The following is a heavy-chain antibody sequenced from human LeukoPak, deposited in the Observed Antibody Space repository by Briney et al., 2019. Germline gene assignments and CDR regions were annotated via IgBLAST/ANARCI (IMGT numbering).Heavy chain of an antibody. V-gene: IGHV4-39*07. CDR3: ARRMVAATLPHNYYYYYMDV. CDR1: GGSISSSSYY. Sequence: PSETLSLTCTVSGGSISSSSYYWGWIRQPPGKGLEWIGSIYYSGSTYYNPSLKSRVTISVDTSKNQFSLKLSSVTAADTAVYYCARRMVAATLPHNYYYYYMDVWGKGTTVTVSS. J-gene: IGHJ6*03. D-gene: IGHD2-15*01. CDR2: IYYSGST.